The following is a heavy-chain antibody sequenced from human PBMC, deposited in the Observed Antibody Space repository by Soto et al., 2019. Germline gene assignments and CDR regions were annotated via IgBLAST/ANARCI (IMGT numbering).Heavy chain of an antibody. Sequence: ASLRVSCKASGYTFISYGITWVRQAPGQGLEWMGWISAYNGNTNYAQKLQGRVRMTTDTCTSTAYMELSSLRSDDTAVYYCARDQRPSGLGPWGQGTLVTVSS. CDR1: GYTFISYG. J-gene: IGHJ5*02. V-gene: IGHV1-18*01. CDR3: ARDQRPSGLGP. CDR2: ISAYNGNT.